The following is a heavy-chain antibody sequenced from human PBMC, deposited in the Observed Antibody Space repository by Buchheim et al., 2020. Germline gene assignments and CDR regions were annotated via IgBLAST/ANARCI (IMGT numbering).Heavy chain of an antibody. J-gene: IGHJ4*02. D-gene: IGHD2-2*01. Sequence: EVQLVESGGGLVQPGGSLRLSCAASGFTFSSYEMNWVRQAPGKGPEWVSYISSSGRTIYYADSVKGRLTISRDKAKNSLNLQMNSLRAEDTAVYYCARDCSSTSCYDYWGQGTL. CDR3: ARDCSSTSCYDY. CDR2: ISSSGRTI. CDR1: GFTFSSYE. V-gene: IGHV3-48*03.